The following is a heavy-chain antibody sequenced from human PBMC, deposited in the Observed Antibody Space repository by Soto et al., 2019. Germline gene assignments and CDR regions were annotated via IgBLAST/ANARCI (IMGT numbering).Heavy chain of an antibody. V-gene: IGHV4-30-2*01. D-gene: IGHD3-3*01. CDR3: ASAGYYDFWSGYPPYYYYGMDG. CDR2: IYHSGST. Sequence: PSETLSLTCAVSGGSISSGGYSWSWIRQPPGKGLEWIGYIYHSGSTYYNPSLKSRVTISVDRSKNQFSLKLSSVTAADTAVYYCASAGYYDFWSGYPPYYYYGMDGWGQGTTVTVSS. CDR1: GGSISSGGYS. J-gene: IGHJ6*02.